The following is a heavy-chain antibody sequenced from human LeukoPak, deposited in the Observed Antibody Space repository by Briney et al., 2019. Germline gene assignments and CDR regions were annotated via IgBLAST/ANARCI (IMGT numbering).Heavy chain of an antibody. V-gene: IGHV3-7*01. CDR3: ARDLMGIAYRGAFYY. CDR1: GFTFSSHW. CDR2: IKKDGSEK. D-gene: IGHD6-13*01. Sequence: GGSLRLSCAASGFTFSSHWMSWVRQAPGKGLEWVANIKKDGSEKYYVDSVKGRFTISRDNAKTSLYLQMNSLRAEDTAVYYCARDLMGIAYRGAFYYWGQGTLVTVSS. J-gene: IGHJ4*02.